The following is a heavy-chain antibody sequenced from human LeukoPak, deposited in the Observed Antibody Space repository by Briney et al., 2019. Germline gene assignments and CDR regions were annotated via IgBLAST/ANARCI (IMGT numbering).Heavy chain of an antibody. CDR3: ARGGHYGDYVDY. V-gene: IGHV3-21*01. CDR2: ISSSSSYI. D-gene: IGHD4-17*01. CDR1: GFTFSSYS. Sequence: GGSLRLSCAASGFTFSSYSMNWVRQAPGKGLEWVSSISSSSSYIYYADSVKGRFTISRDNAKNSLYLQMNSLRAEDTAVYYCARGGHYGDYVDYWGQGTLVTVSS. J-gene: IGHJ4*02.